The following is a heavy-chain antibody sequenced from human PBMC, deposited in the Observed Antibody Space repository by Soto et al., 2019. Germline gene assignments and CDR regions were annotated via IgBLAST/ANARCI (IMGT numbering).Heavy chain of an antibody. D-gene: IGHD6-13*01. CDR1: GGSISSSNW. Sequence: SPETLSLTGAVSGGSISSSNWRSCSRHPPVKGLEWIGEIYHSGRTNYNPSIKSRVSISVDTSKNQFSLKLGSVTAADTAVYYCARVRGQHRPYYYYYGMDVWGQGTTVTVSS. CDR2: IYHSGRT. CDR3: ARVRGQHRPYYYYYGMDV. V-gene: IGHV4-4*03. J-gene: IGHJ6*02.